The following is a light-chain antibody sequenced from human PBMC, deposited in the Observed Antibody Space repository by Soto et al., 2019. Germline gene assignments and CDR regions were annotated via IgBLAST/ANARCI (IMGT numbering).Light chain of an antibody. CDR1: SSDVGGYNY. V-gene: IGLV2-11*01. CDR3: SSYAGSYTVV. J-gene: IGLJ2*01. CDR2: DVS. Sequence: QSALTQPRSVSGSPGQSVTISCTGTSSDVGGYNYVSWYQQHPAIAPKLMIYDVSKRPSGVPDRFSGFKSGNTASLTISGLQFVDEADYYCSSYAGSYTVVFGGGTKLTVL.